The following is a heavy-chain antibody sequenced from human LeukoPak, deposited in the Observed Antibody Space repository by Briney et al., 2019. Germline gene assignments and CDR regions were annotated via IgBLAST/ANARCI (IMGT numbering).Heavy chain of an antibody. D-gene: IGHD6-13*01. CDR3: ARDSAGNDY. V-gene: IGHV3-7*01. CDR1: GFSFSTYW. Sequence: GGSLRLSCVASGFSFSTYWMSWVRQAPGKGLVWVANIKQDGSEQYYVDSLKGRFTISRDNAKNSPYLQLNYVEADDTAMYYCARDSAGNDYWGQGTLVTVSS. J-gene: IGHJ4*02. CDR2: IKQDGSEQ.